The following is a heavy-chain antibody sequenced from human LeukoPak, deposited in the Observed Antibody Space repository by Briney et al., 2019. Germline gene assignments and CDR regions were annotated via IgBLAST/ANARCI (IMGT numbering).Heavy chain of an antibody. Sequence: GASVKVSCKASGYTFTSYGISWVRQAPGQGLEWMGWISAYNGNTNYAQKLRGRVTMTTDTSTSTAYMELRSLRSDDTAVYYCARDRDSSGYYYDAGYWGQGTLVTVSS. V-gene: IGHV1-18*01. CDR3: ARDRDSSGYYYDAGY. D-gene: IGHD3-22*01. J-gene: IGHJ4*02. CDR1: GYTFTSYG. CDR2: ISAYNGNT.